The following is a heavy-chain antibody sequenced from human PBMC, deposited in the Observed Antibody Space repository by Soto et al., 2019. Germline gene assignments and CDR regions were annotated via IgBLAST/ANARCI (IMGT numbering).Heavy chain of an antibody. CDR1: GFTFSSYW. CDR2: INSDGSST. Sequence: EVQLVESGGGLVQPGGSLRLSCAASGFTFSSYWMNWVRQAPGKGLVWVSRINSDGSSTSYADSVKGRFTISRDNAKNTLYLQMNSLRAEDTAVYYCARVGDFGGGMDVWGQGTTVTVSS. V-gene: IGHV3-74*01. D-gene: IGHD3-10*01. J-gene: IGHJ6*02. CDR3: ARVGDFGGGMDV.